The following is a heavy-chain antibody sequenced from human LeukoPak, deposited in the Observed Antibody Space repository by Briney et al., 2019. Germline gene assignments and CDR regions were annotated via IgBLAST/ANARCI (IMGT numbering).Heavy chain of an antibody. CDR3: ARDNFDY. V-gene: IGHV3-11*01. Sequence: XYMSWIXQAPVKVLHSFSYITCTVPTIYYPPSLKRRFTISRHNAKNSLYLQMNSLRAEDTAVYYCARDNFDYWGQGTLVTVSS. J-gene: IGHJ4*02. CDR1: XY. CDR2: ITCTVPTI.